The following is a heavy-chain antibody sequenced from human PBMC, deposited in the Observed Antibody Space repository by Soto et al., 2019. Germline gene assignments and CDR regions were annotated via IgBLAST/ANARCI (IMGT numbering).Heavy chain of an antibody. J-gene: IGHJ6*02. D-gene: IGHD6-6*01. CDR2: ISSSSGHI. CDR1: GFTFSTYD. Sequence: GGSLRLSCAASGFTFSTYDMNWVRQAPGQGLEWVSSISSSSGHIYYADSVKGRFTISRDNAKNSLYLQMNSLRAEDTAVYYCARDSSSPYYYYGMDVWGQGTTVTV. V-gene: IGHV3-21*01. CDR3: ARDSSSPYYYYGMDV.